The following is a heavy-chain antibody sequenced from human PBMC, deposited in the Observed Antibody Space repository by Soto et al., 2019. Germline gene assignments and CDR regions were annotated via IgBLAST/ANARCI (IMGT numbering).Heavy chain of an antibody. CDR3: ARAKDYYDSSGYND. D-gene: IGHD3-22*01. CDR1: GGSFSGYY. CDR2: INHSGST. J-gene: IGHJ4*02. Sequence: SETLSLTCAVYGGSFSGYYWSWIRQPPGKGLEWIGEINHSGSTNYNPSLKSRVTISVDTSKNQFSLKLSSVTAADTAVYYCARAKDYYDSSGYNDWVQGTMVTVSS. V-gene: IGHV4-34*01.